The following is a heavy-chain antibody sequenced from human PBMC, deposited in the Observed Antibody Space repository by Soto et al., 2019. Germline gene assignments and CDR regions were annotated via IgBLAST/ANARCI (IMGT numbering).Heavy chain of an antibody. V-gene: IGHV4-59*08. D-gene: IGHD6-6*01. CDR2: IYYSGST. Sequence: PSETLSLTCTVSGGSIRSYYWSWIRQPPGKGLEWIGYIYYSGSTNYNPSLKSRVTISVDTSKNQFSLKLSSVTAADTAIYYCARLNYRDSSFDYWGQGTLVTVSS. CDR1: GGSIRSYY. CDR3: ARLNYRDSSFDY. J-gene: IGHJ4*02.